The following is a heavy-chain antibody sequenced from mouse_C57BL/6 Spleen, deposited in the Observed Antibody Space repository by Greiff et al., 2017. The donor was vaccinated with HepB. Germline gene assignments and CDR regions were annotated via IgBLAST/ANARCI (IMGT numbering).Heavy chain of an antibody. CDR2: ISSGSSTI. CDR3: ARQLRLREDYAMDY. J-gene: IGHJ4*01. D-gene: IGHD3-2*02. Sequence: EVKLMESGGGLVKPGGSLKLSCAASGFTFSDYGMHWVRQAPEKGLEWVAYISSGSSTIYYADTVKGRFTISRDNAKNTLFLQMTSLRSEDTAMYYCARQLRLREDYAMDYWGQGTSVTVAS. V-gene: IGHV5-17*01. CDR1: GFTFSDYG.